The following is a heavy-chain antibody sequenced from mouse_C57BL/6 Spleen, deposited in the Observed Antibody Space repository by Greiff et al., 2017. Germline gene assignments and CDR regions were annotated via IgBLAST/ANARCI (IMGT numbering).Heavy chain of an antibody. J-gene: IGHJ3*01. Sequence: VQLKESGGDLVKPGGSLKLSCAASGFTFSSYGMSWVRQTPDKRLEWVATISSGGSYTYYPDSVKGRFTISRDNAKNTLYLQMSSLKSEDTAMYYCARSYDYDGSSWFAYWGQGTLVTVSA. CDR3: ARSYDYDGSSWFAY. CDR2: ISSGGSYT. V-gene: IGHV5-6*01. CDR1: GFTFSSYG. D-gene: IGHD2-4*01.